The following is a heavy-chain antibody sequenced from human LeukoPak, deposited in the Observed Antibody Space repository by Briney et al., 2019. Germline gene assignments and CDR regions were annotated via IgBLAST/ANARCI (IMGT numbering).Heavy chain of an antibody. D-gene: IGHD1/OR15-1a*01. CDR3: ARDREQAFDI. J-gene: IGHJ3*02. Sequence: WIGYIYYSGSTYYNPSLKSRVTISVDTSKNQFSLKLSSVTAADTAVYYCARDREQAFDIWGQGTMVTVSS. V-gene: IGHV4-31*02. CDR2: IYYSGST.